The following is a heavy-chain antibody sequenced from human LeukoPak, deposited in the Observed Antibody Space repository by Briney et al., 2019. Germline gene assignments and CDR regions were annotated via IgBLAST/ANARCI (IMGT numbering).Heavy chain of an antibody. J-gene: IGHJ4*02. D-gene: IGHD6-19*01. CDR2: INPNSGGT. V-gene: IGHV1-2*02. Sequence: ASVKVSCKASGYTFTGYYMHWVRQAPGQGLEWMGWINPNSGGTNYAQKFQGRVTTTRDTSISTAYMELSRLRSDDTAVYYCAREFEAGIAVAGTGGFDYWGQGTLVTVSS. CDR3: AREFEAGIAVAGTGGFDY. CDR1: GYTFTGYY.